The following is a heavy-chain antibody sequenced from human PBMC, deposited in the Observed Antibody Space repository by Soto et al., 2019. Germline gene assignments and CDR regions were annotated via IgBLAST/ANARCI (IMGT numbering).Heavy chain of an antibody. V-gene: IGHV3-23*01. Sequence: EVQLLESGGGLVQPGGSLRLSCAASGFTFSSYAMSWVRQAPGKGLEWVSAISGSGGSTYYADSVKGRFTISRDNSKNTQYLQMNSLRAESPAVYDCAKDEGTRPRLTRQLYPHYWGQGTLVTVSS. CDR2: ISGSGGST. D-gene: IGHD5-18*01. CDR3: AKDEGTRPRLTRQLYPHY. J-gene: IGHJ4*02. CDR1: GFTFSSYA.